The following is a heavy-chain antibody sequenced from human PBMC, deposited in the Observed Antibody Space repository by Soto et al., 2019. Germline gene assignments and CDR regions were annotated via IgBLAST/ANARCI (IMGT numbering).Heavy chain of an antibody. J-gene: IGHJ6*02. CDR1: GYTFTGYY. Sequence: ASVKVSCKASGYTFTGYYMHWVRQAPGQGLEWMGWINPNSGGTNYAQKFQGRVTMTRDTSISTAYMELSRLRSDDTAVYYCARDPEMTTVYGMDVWGQGTTVTVYS. CDR2: INPNSGGT. V-gene: IGHV1-2*02. D-gene: IGHD4-4*01. CDR3: ARDPEMTTVYGMDV.